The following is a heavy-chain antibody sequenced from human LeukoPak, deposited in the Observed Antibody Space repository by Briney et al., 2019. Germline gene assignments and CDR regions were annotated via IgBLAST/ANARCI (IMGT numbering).Heavy chain of an antibody. CDR3: ARGVYYDSSGYYSNAFDI. V-gene: IGHV4-59*06. D-gene: IGHD3-22*01. CDR1: GGSISSYY. Sequence: SETLSLTCTVSGGSISSYYWSWIRQHPGKGLEWIGYIYYSGSTYYNPSLKSRVTISVDTSKNQFSLKLSSVTAADTAVYYCARGVYYDSSGYYSNAFDIWGQGTMVTVSS. J-gene: IGHJ3*02. CDR2: IYYSGST.